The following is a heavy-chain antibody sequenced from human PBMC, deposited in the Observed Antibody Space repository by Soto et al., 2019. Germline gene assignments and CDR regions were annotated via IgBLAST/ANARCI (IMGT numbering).Heavy chain of an antibody. CDR1: GFSLSTTGVG. CDR3: VQSRCGGDCVQPYSSHSYYGLDV. J-gene: IGHJ6*02. D-gene: IGHD2-21*01. V-gene: IGHV2-5*02. CDR2: IYWDDDK. Sequence: QITLKESGPTLVKPTQTLTLTCTFSGFSLSTTGVGVGWIRQPPGKALEWLALIYWDDDKRYNPSLKSRLTITKDTSKNQVVLTVTNMDPVDTATYYCVQSRCGGDCVQPYSSHSYYGLDVWGQGTTVTVSS.